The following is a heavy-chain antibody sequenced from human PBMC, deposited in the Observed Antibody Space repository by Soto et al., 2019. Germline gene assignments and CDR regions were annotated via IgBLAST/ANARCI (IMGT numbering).Heavy chain of an antibody. J-gene: IGHJ6*03. Sequence: PSETLSLTCTVSGGSISSDYWSWIRQPPGKGLEWIGYIYYSGSTNYNPSLKSRVTISVDTSKNQFSLKLSSATAADTAVYYCARTGPIWFGEFRPLPYYYYYYLYVWGKGTTVTVSS. CDR3: ARTGPIWFGEFRPLPYYYYYYLYV. V-gene: IGHV4-59*01. D-gene: IGHD3-10*01. CDR2: IYYSGST. CDR1: GGSISSDY.